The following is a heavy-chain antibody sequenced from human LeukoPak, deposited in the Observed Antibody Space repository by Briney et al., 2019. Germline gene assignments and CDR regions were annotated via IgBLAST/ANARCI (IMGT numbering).Heavy chain of an antibody. J-gene: IGHJ4*02. V-gene: IGHV3-23*01. Sequence: GGSLRLFCATSGFTFSSYAMSWVRQAPGKGLEWVSGISGRGGIIYYADSVKGRFTITRDNSKNTLYLQMNSLRAEDTAVYYCAKGSDLHYCNGYFQGYWGQGNPGHRLL. D-gene: IGHD2/OR15-2a*01. CDR3: AKGSDLHYCNGYFQGY. CDR2: ISGRGGII. CDR1: GFTFSSYA.